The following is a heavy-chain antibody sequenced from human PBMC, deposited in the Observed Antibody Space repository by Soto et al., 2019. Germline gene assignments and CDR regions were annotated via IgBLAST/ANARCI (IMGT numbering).Heavy chain of an antibody. CDR2: IYYDGSKT. CDR1: GFTFSNFG. Sequence: GSLRLSCAASGFTFSNFGMHWVRQSPGKGLEWVAVIYYDGSKTYYGDSVKGRFTISRDNSQNTLYLQMNSLRAEDTAVYYCARDDASVGADDSSAGDHWGQGTLVTVSS. V-gene: IGHV3-33*01. CDR3: ARDDASVGADDSSAGDH. J-gene: IGHJ4*02. D-gene: IGHD3-22*01.